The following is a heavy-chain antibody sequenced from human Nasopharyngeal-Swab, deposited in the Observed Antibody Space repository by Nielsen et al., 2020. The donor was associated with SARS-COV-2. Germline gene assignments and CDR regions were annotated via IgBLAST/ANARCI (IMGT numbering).Heavy chain of an antibody. J-gene: IGHJ3*02. CDR2: LSSSGRTI. V-gene: IGHV3-48*03. D-gene: IGHD3-22*01. CDR1: GFTFGSFE. CDR3: ARDSSGYSPTMADAFDI. Sequence: GGSLRLSCVASGFTFGSFEMNWVRQAPGKGLEWVSYLSSSGRTIYYADSVKGRFTISRGNAKNSLYLQMNSLRAEDTAVYYCARDSSGYSPTMADAFDIWGQGTMVTVSS.